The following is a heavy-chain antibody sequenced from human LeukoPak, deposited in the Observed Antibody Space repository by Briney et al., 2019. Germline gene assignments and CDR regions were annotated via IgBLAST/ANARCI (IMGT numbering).Heavy chain of an antibody. D-gene: IGHD2-15*01. CDR3: ARFRQLCSGGSCYQAYYYYYGMDV. CDR2: TYYRSKWYN. J-gene: IGHJ6*02. Sequence: SQTLSLTCALSGDSVSSNSAAWNWIRQSPSRGLEWLGRTYYRSKWYNNYAVSVKSRITINPDTSKNQFSLQLKSVTPEDTAVYYCARFRQLCSGGSCYQAYYYYYGMDVWGQGTTVTVSS. V-gene: IGHV6-1*01. CDR1: GDSVSSNSAA.